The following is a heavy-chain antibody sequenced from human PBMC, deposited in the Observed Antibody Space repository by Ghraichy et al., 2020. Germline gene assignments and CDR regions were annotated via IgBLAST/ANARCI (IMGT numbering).Heavy chain of an antibody. Sequence: LSLTCAASGFTFSSYSMNWVRQAPGKGLEWVSSISSSSSYIYYADSVKGRFTISRDNAKNSLYLQMNSLRAEDTAVYYCARDGYSSGWYSYYYYYMDVWGKGTTVTVSS. D-gene: IGHD6-19*01. V-gene: IGHV3-21*01. CDR2: ISSSSSYI. CDR1: GFTFSSYS. CDR3: ARDGYSSGWYSYYYYYMDV. J-gene: IGHJ6*03.